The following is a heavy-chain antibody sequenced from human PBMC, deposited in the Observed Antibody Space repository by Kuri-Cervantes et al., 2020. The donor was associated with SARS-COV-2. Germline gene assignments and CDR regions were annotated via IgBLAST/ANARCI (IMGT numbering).Heavy chain of an antibody. CDR1: GFTFGDYA. V-gene: IGHV3-49*04. D-gene: IGHD3-3*01. CDR3: TRYDFWSGYYGYMDV. CDR2: IRSKAYGGTT. J-gene: IGHJ6*03. Sequence: GESLKISCTASGFTFGDYAMSWVRQAPGKGLEWVGFIRSKAYGGTTEYAASVKGRFTISRDDSKSIAYLQMNSLKTEDTAVYYCTRYDFWSGYYGYMDVWGKGPTVTVSS.